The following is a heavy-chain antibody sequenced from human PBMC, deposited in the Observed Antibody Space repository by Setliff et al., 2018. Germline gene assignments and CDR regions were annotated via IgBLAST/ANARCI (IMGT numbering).Heavy chain of an antibody. D-gene: IGHD3-10*01. CDR3: NSRITVLRGVTVL. CDR1: DYAFVSYG. V-gene: IGHV1-18*01. CDR2: ISAYTGKA. Sequence: ASVKVSCKASDYAFVSYGLSWMRQAPGQGLEWLGWISAYTGKADYAHNFQDRLTMTTDTSTNTAYMELRSLKTEDTALYYCNSRITVLRGVTVLWGQGTLVTVSS. J-gene: IGHJ4*02.